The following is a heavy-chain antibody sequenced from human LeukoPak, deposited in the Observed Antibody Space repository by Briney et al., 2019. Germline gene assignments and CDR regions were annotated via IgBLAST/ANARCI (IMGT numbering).Heavy chain of an antibody. CDR1: GGSISSGGYF. Sequence: SETLSLTCTVSGGSISSGGYFWSWIRQHPGKDLEWIGYIYYTGSTYYNPSLKSRVAMSLDTSKNQFSLKLSSVTAADTAVYYCARAARGYLYYFDYWGQGTLVTVSS. V-gene: IGHV4-31*03. D-gene: IGHD3-22*01. CDR3: ARAARGYLYYFDY. J-gene: IGHJ4*02. CDR2: IYYTGST.